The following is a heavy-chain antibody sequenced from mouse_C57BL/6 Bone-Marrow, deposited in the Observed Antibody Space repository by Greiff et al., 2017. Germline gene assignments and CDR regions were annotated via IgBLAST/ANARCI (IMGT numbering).Heavy chain of an antibody. CDR1: GYTFTDYY. D-gene: IGHD1-1*01. CDR2: INPYNGGT. V-gene: IGHV1-19*01. CDR3: ARETVVDWYFDV. J-gene: IGHJ1*03. Sequence: VQLQQSGPVLVKPGASVKMSCKASGYTFTDYYMNWVKQSPGKSLEWIGVINPYNGGTSYNQKFKGKATLTVDKSSSTAYMELNSLTSEDSAVYYCARETVVDWYFDVWGTGTTVTVSS.